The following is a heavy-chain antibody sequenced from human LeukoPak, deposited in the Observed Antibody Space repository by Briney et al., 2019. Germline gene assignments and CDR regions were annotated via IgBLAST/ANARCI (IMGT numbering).Heavy chain of an antibody. J-gene: IGHJ4*02. CDR1: GGYISSSSYY. V-gene: IGHV4-39*01. Sequence: PSETLSLTCTVSGGYISSSSYYWGWIRQPPGKGLEWIGSFYFSGSTYYNPSLKSRVTISVDTSKNQFSLKLSSVTAADTAVYYCARLAVGAPFDYWGQGTLVTVSS. CDR2: FYFSGST. D-gene: IGHD1-26*01. CDR3: ARLAVGAPFDY.